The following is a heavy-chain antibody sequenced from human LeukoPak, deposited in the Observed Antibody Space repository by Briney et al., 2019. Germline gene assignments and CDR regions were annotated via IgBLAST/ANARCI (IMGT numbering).Heavy chain of an antibody. V-gene: IGHV1-69*05. CDR2: IIPIFGTA. J-gene: IGHJ4*02. D-gene: IGHD6-13*01. CDR1: GGTFSSYA. Sequence: SVKVSCKASGGTFSSYAISWVRQAPGQGLEWMGGIIPIFGTANYAQKFQGRVTITTDESTSTAYMELSSLRSEDTAVYYCASQTQQLATSPFDYWGQGTLVTVSS. CDR3: ASQTQQLATSPFDY.